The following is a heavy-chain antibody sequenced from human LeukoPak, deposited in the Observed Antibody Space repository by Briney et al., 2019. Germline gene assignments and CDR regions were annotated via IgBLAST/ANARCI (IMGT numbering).Heavy chain of an antibody. CDR2: INPNSGGT. CDR1: GYTFTGYY. CDR3: ARERDIVVVPAAIGYYYYMDV. J-gene: IGHJ6*03. V-gene: IGHV1-2*06. Sequence: ASVKVSCKASGYTFTGYYMHWVRQAPGQGLEWMGRINPNSGGTNYAQKFQGRVTMTRDTSISTAYMELRSLRSDDTAVYYCARERDIVVVPAAIGYYYYMDVWGKGTTVTVSS. D-gene: IGHD2-2*02.